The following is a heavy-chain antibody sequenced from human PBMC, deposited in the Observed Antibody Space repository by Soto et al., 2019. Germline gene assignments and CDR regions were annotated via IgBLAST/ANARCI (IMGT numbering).Heavy chain of an antibody. CDR3: AKDASGWAVT. D-gene: IGHD6-19*01. Sequence: EVQLVESGGDLVQPGGSLRLSCAASGFTFSNFWMSWVRQTPGRGLEWVANMNQDGSEKYYLDSVRGRFTISRDNAKNSLSLQINSLRAEDRAVCYCAKDASGWAVTWGQGTPVIVSS. J-gene: IGHJ5*02. CDR2: MNQDGSEK. CDR1: GFTFSNFW. V-gene: IGHV3-7*04.